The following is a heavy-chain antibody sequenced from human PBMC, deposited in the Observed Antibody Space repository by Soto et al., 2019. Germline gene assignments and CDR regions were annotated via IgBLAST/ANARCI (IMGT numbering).Heavy chain of an antibody. Sequence: EVQLVESGGGLVKPGGSLRLSCAASGFTFSSYSMNWVRQAPGKGLEWVSSISSSSSYIYYADSVKGRFTISRDNAKNSLYLQMNSLRAEGTAVYYCARVGSSPYYFDYWGQGTLVTVSS. CDR1: GFTFSSYS. CDR2: ISSSSSYI. V-gene: IGHV3-21*01. D-gene: IGHD6-13*01. CDR3: ARVGSSPYYFDY. J-gene: IGHJ4*02.